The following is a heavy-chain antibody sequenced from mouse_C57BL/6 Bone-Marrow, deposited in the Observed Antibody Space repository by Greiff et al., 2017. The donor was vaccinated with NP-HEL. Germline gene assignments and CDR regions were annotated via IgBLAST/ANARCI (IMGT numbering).Heavy chain of an antibody. V-gene: IGHV5-9-1*02. CDR3: TRDRHYYGSSPFAY. D-gene: IGHD1-1*01. CDR1: GFTFSSYA. Sequence: EVMLVESGEGLVKPGGSLKLSCAASGFTFSSYAMSWVRQTPEKRLEWVAYISSGGDYIYYADTVKGRFTISRANARNTLYLQMSRLKSEDTAMYYCTRDRHYYGSSPFAYWGQGTLVTVSA. J-gene: IGHJ3*01. CDR2: ISSGGDYI.